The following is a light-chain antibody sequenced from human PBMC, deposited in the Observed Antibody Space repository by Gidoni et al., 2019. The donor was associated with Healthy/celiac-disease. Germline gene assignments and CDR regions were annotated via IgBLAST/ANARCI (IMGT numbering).Light chain of an antibody. CDR3: QKYNSAPLT. CDR1: QGISNY. V-gene: IGKV1-27*01. J-gene: IGKJ4*01. Sequence: DIQMTQSPSSLSASVGDRVTITCRARQGISNYLAWYQQKPGKVPKLLIYAASTLQSGVPPRFSGSGSGTDFTLTISSLQPEDVATYYCQKYNSAPLTFGGGTKVEIK. CDR2: AAS.